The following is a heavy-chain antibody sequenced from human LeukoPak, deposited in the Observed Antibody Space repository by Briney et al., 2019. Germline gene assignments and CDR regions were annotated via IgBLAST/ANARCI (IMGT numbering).Heavy chain of an antibody. V-gene: IGHV4-31*03. CDR3: ARDWVVNNYYESSGYYYRVGPQRMEACAFDI. D-gene: IGHD3-22*01. CDR2: IYYSGSI. CDR1: GGSISSGGYY. J-gene: IGHJ3*02. Sequence: SQTLSLTCTVSGGSISSGGYYWRWLRQHPGKGLEWIGYIYYSGSIYYHPSLKSRFPISVDTSKNQFSLKLRSVAAADTAVYYCARDWVVNNYYESSGYYYRVGPQRMEACAFDIWGQGTMVTVSS.